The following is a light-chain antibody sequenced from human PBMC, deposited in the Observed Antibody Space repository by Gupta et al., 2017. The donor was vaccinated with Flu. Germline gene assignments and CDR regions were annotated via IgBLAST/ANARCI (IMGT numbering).Light chain of an antibody. Sequence: TQLTQSPSSLSASVGDRVIITCRASQTIDNNLNWYQQKPGEAPKALISGTSTLKSGVPSRCSGSGSGTDFTLTINRLQPEDFATYYCQQSYRTPWTFGQGTKVDI. CDR2: GTS. V-gene: IGKV1-39*01. CDR1: QTIDNN. CDR3: QQSYRTPWT. J-gene: IGKJ1*01.